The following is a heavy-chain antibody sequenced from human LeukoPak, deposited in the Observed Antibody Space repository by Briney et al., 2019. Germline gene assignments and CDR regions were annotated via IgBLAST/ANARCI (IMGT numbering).Heavy chain of an antibody. V-gene: IGHV3-23*01. Sequence: GGSLRLSCAASGFTFSSIAMTWVRQAPGKGLEWVSTIRSNGETTYNADSVKGRFTISRNNSKKTLYLQLNSLRVEDTAIYYCAKGQELDDGVFDSWGQGTLVTVSS. CDR3: AKGQELDDGVFDS. D-gene: IGHD1-1*01. CDR1: GFTFSSIA. CDR2: IRSNGETT. J-gene: IGHJ4*02.